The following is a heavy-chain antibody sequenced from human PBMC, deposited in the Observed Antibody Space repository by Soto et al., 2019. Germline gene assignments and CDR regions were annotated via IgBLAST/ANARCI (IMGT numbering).Heavy chain of an antibody. J-gene: IGHJ4*02. CDR3: ARHPFRYCSSTSCPVIYVYFDY. CDR1: GGSISSSSYY. CDR2: IYYSGST. Sequence: SETLSLTCTVSGGSISSSSYYWGWIRQPPGKGLEWIGSIYYSGSTYYNPSLKSRVTISVDTSKNQFSLKLSSVTAADTAVYYCARHPFRYCSSTSCPVIYVYFDYWGQGTLVTVSS. V-gene: IGHV4-39*01. D-gene: IGHD2-2*01.